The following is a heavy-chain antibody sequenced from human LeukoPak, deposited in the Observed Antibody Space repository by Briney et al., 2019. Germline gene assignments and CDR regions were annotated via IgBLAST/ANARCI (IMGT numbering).Heavy chain of an antibody. J-gene: IGHJ3*02. CDR1: GFTFSNYW. V-gene: IGHV3-7*01. Sequence: PGGSLRLSCAASGFTFSNYWMSWVRQAPGKGLEWVANIKQDGGEKYYVDSVKGRFTISRDNAKNSLYLQMNSLRAEDTAVYYCARQLTYYYDSSGSRGAFDIWGQGTMVTVSS. D-gene: IGHD3-22*01. CDR2: IKQDGGEK. CDR3: ARQLTYYYDSSGSRGAFDI.